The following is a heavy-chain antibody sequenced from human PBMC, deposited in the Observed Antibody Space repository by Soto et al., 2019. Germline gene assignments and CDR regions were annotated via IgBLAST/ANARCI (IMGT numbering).Heavy chain of an antibody. J-gene: IGHJ6*02. CDR3: ARVPPDTAMAYYYYGMDV. V-gene: IGHV1-2*02. CDR1: GYSFTGYY. CDR2: INPNSGGT. Sequence: GASVKVSCKSSGYSFTGYYMHWVRQAPGQGLEWMGWINPNSGGTNYAQKFQGRVTITADKSTSTAYMELSSLRSEDTAVYYCARVPPDTAMAYYYYGMDVWGQGTTVTVSS. D-gene: IGHD5-18*01.